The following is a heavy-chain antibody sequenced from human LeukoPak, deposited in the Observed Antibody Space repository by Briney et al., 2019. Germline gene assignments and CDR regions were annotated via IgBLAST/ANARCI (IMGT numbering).Heavy chain of an antibody. V-gene: IGHV3-21*01. CDR1: GFTFSSYS. CDR2: ISSSSSYI. CDR3: ARSLTIFGVVIPSFDY. J-gene: IGHJ4*02. D-gene: IGHD3-3*01. Sequence: GGSLRLSCAASGFTFSSYSMNWVRQAPGKGLEWVSSISSSSSYIYYTDSVEGRFTISRDNAKNSLYLQMNGLRAEDTAVYYCARSLTIFGVVIPSFDYWGQGTLVTVSS.